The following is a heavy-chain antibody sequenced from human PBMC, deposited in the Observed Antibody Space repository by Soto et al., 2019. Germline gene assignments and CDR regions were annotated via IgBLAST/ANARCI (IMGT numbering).Heavy chain of an antibody. CDR1: GFTFSNYW. Sequence: EVQLVESGGGLVQPGGSLRLSCAASGFTFSNYWMYWVRQAPGKGLVWVSRVNNDGTDTTHADSVKGRFTISRNNAENTLYLQMNSLRAEDTAVYYCARGGLQHALDVWGQGSTVTVSS. CDR3: ARGGLQHALDV. V-gene: IGHV3-74*03. D-gene: IGHD6-13*01. J-gene: IGHJ6*02. CDR2: VNNDGTDT.